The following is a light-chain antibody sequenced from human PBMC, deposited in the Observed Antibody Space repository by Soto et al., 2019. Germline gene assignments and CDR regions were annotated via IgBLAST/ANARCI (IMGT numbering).Light chain of an antibody. CDR2: DAS. V-gene: IGKV3-15*01. Sequence: EIVMTQSPAILSVSPGERATLSCRASQSVSSNLAWYQQKPDQAPRLLIYDASTRATGIPARFSGSGSGTEYTLTISSLQSEDSAVYYCQQCSWHPFTVTFGGGTKVQIK. CDR3: QQCSWHPFTVT. CDR1: QSVSSN. J-gene: IGKJ4*01.